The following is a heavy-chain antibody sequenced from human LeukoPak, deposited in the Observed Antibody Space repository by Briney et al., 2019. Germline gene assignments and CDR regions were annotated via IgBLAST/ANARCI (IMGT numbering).Heavy chain of an antibody. CDR3: AKGSGYSSSWYFDY. J-gene: IGHJ4*02. CDR2: ISWNRGSI. CDR1: GFTFVDYA. V-gene: IGHV3-9*01. D-gene: IGHD6-13*01. Sequence: GRSLRLSCAASGFTFVDYAMHWVRQAPGKGLEWVSGISWNRGSIGYADSVKGRFTISRDNAKNSLYMQMNSLRAEDTALYYCAKGSGYSSSWYFDYWGQGTLVTVSS.